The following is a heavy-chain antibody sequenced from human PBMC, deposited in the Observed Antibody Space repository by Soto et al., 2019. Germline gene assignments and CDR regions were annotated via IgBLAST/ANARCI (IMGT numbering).Heavy chain of an antibody. CDR2: VYHTGNT. Sequence: SSETLSLTCTVSGGSISRGAYYWSWIRQLPGKGLEWIGYVYHTGNTDYNPSLKSRVSISVDTSKNQFSMDLRYVTAADTAVYYCAVDTTPEGPNRFPPWGQGTLLTVT. D-gene: IGHD5-18*01. CDR1: GGSISRGAYY. J-gene: IGHJ5*02. CDR3: AVDTTPEGPNRFPP. V-gene: IGHV4-31*03.